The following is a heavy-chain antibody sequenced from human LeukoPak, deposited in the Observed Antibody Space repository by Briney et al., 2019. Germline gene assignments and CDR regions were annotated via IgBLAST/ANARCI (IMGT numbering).Heavy chain of an antibody. CDR3: ARLGILTGYYNNYYFDY. D-gene: IGHD3-9*01. CDR1: GYTFTGYY. CDR2: INPNSGAT. V-gene: IGHV1-2*02. J-gene: IGHJ4*02. Sequence: GASVKVSCKASGYTFTGYYMHWVRQAPGQGLEWMGWINPNSGATKYAQKFQGRVTMTRDTSISTAYMELSRLRSDDTAVYYCARLGILTGYYNNYYFDYWGQGTLVTVSS.